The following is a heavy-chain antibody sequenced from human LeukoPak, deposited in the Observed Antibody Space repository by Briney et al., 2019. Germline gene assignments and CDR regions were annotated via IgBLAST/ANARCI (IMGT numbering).Heavy chain of an antibody. J-gene: IGHJ3*02. V-gene: IGHV3-23*01. D-gene: IGHD3-3*01. CDR3: AKADATIGGAFDI. Sequence: GRSLRLSCAASGFIFKNYAMSWVSQAPGKGLGWVSIISGTSDSTRYGDSVRGRFTTSRDNPRNTLYLKMNSLRVADTAVYYCAKADATIGGAFDIWGQGTMVTVSS. CDR1: GFIFKNYA. CDR2: ISGTSDST.